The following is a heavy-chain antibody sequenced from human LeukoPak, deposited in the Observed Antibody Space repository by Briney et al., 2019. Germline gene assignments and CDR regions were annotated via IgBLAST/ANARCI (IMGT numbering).Heavy chain of an antibody. CDR3: ARRDMDWFDP. CDR1: GGSISSSSYY. V-gene: IGHV4-39*01. D-gene: IGHD2-15*01. CDR2: IYYSGST. J-gene: IGHJ5*02. Sequence: SETLSLTCTVSGGSISSSSYYWGWIRQPPGKGLERIGSIYYSGSTYYIPSLKSRVTISVDTSKNQFSLKLSSVTAADTAVYYCARRDMDWFDPWGQGTLVTVSS.